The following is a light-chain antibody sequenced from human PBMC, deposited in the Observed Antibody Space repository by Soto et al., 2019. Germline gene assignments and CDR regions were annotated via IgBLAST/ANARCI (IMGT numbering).Light chain of an antibody. CDR3: QQYNNWPRT. J-gene: IGKJ1*01. CDR2: GAS. Sequence: EILMTQSPATRYVSGGASATLSCRASQSVSSNVAWYQQKPGQAPRLLIYGASTRATGIPARFSGSGSGTAFTLTIRSLQSEEFAVYDGQQYNNWPRTFGQGTKVDIK. CDR1: QSVSSN. V-gene: IGKV3-15*01.